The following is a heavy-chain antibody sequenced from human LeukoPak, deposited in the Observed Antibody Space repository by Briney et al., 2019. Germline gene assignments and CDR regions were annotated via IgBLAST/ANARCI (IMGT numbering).Heavy chain of an antibody. V-gene: IGHV4-59*12. J-gene: IGHJ5*02. CDR2: IYYSGST. D-gene: IGHD2-21*02. CDR1: GGSISSYY. Sequence: PSETLSLTCTLSGGSISSYYWSWIRQPPGKGLEWTGSIYYSGSTYYNPSLKSRVTISVDTSKNQFSLKLSSVTAADTAVYYCARAGVTANNWFDPWGQGTLVTVSS. CDR3: ARAGVTANNWFDP.